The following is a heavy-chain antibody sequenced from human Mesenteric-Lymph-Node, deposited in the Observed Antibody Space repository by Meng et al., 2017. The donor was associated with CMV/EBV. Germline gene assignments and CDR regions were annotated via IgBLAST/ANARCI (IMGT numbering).Heavy chain of an antibody. D-gene: IGHD6-13*01. CDR3: ARDSFVASIAVAVGYYFDY. CDR1: GFTFSSYS. Sequence: GESLKISCAASGFTFSSYSMNWVRQAPGKGLEWVSSISSGSTYIYYADSVKGRFTISRDNAKNSLYLQMNSLRAEDTAVYYCARDSFVASIAVAVGYYFDYWGQGTLVTVSS. J-gene: IGHJ4*02. V-gene: IGHV3-21*01. CDR2: ISSGSTYI.